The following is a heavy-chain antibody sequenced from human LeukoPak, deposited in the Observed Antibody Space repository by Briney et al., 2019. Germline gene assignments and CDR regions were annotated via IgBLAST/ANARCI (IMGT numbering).Heavy chain of an antibody. J-gene: IGHJ3*02. CDR1: GFTFSSYG. CDR2: IWYDGSNR. V-gene: IGHV3-33*01. Sequence: GGSLRLSCAASGFTFSSYGMHWVRQAPGKGLEGVAVIWYDGSNRYYADSVKGRFTISRDNSKNTLYLQMNSLRAEDTAVYYCAREWLASAFDIWGQGTMVTVSS. CDR3: AREWLASAFDI. D-gene: IGHD3-10*01.